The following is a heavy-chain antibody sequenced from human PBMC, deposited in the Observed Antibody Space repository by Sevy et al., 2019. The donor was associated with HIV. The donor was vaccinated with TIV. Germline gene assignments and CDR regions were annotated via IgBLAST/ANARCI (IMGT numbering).Heavy chain of an antibody. J-gene: IGHJ4*02. CDR3: AKDGGGTYVFEK. CDR2: IRYDGRIK. Sequence: GGSLRLSCAASGFTFGTSGMDWVRQAPGKGLEWVAFIRYDGRIKYYADSVKGRFTISRDNSNNILYLQMNTLRTEDTGVYLCAKDGGGTYVFEKWGPGTQVTVSS. D-gene: IGHD1-26*01. V-gene: IGHV3-30*02. CDR1: GFTFGTSG.